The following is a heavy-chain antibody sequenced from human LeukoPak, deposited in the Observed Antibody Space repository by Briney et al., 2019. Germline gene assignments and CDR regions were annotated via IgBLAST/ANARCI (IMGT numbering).Heavy chain of an antibody. D-gene: IGHD6-6*01. CDR2: ISSSISYI. J-gene: IGHJ6*02. CDR3: ARDALALTSSSSEYFLGYYYGMDV. CDR1: GFTFSSYS. Sequence: SGGSLRLSCAASGFTFSSYSMNWVRQAPGKGLEWVSSISSSISYIYYADSVKGRFTISRDNAKNSLYLQMNSLRAEDTAVYYCARDALALTSSSSEYFLGYYYGMDVWGQGTTVTVSS. V-gene: IGHV3-21*01.